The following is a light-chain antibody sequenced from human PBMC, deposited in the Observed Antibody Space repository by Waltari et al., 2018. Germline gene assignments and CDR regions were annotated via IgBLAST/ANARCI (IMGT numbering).Light chain of an antibody. CDR3: QVWDSSSDHRVV. Sequence: SYVLTQPPSVSVAPGKTARITCGGNNIGSNRVHWYQQKPGQAPLLVIYSASDRPSGIPWRFSGSNSGITATLTISRVEAGDEADYYCQVWDSSSDHRVVFGGGTKLTVL. CDR2: SAS. V-gene: IGLV3-21*04. J-gene: IGLJ2*01. CDR1: NIGSNR.